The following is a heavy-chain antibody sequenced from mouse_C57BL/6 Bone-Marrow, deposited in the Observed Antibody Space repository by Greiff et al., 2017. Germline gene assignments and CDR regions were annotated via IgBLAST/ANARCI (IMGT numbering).Heavy chain of an antibody. Sequence: QVQLQQSGSELRSPGSSVKLSCKDFDSEVFPIAYMSWVRQKPGHGFEWIGGILPSIGRTIYGEKFEDKATLDADTLSNTAYLELNSLISEDSAIYYCARRWLLQDWYFDVWGTGTTVTVSS. V-gene: IGHV15-2*01. J-gene: IGHJ1*03. CDR2: ILPSIGRT. D-gene: IGHD2-3*01. CDR3: ARRWLLQDWYFDV. CDR1: DSEVFPIAY.